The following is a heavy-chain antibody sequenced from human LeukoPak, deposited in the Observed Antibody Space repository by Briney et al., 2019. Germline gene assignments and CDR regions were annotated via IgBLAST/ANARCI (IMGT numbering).Heavy chain of an antibody. CDR2: ISGSGDST. D-gene: IGHD3-3*01. CDR1: GFTFSSYA. V-gene: IGHV3-23*01. CDR3: ARRNDFWSGYPFDY. J-gene: IGHJ4*02. Sequence: PGGSLRLSCAASGFTFSSYAMSWVRQAPAKGLEWVSAISGSGDSTYYADSVKGRFTISRDNSKNTLYLQMNSLRAEDTAVYYCARRNDFWSGYPFDYWGQGTLVTVSS.